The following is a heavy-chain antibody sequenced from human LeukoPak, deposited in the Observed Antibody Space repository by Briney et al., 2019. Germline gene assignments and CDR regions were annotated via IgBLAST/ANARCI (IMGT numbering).Heavy chain of an antibody. Sequence: SETLSLTCAVYGGSFSGYYWSWIRQPPGKGLEWIGEINHSGSTNYNPSLKSRVTISVDTSKNQFSLKLSSVTAADTAVYYCERGTNAGYSSGWYRGNYYFDYWGQGTLVTVSS. J-gene: IGHJ4*02. CDR3: ERGTNAGYSSGWYRGNYYFDY. CDR1: GGSFSGYY. V-gene: IGHV4-34*01. D-gene: IGHD6-19*01. CDR2: INHSGST.